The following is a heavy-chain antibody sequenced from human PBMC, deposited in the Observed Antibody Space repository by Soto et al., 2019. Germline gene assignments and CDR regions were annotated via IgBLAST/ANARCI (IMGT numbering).Heavy chain of an antibody. CDR1: APPSLNYP. CDR2: MNPNSGNT. Sequence: ASVRSPARFPAPPSLNYPCTGCDRLLEKGLSGWMNPNSGNTGYAQKFQGRVTMTRNTSISTAYMELSSLRSEDTAVYYCARSLPGIAAAVNPWGQGTLVTVSS. CDR3: ARSLPGIAAAVNP. D-gene: IGHD6-13*01. V-gene: IGHV1-8*01. J-gene: IGHJ5*02.